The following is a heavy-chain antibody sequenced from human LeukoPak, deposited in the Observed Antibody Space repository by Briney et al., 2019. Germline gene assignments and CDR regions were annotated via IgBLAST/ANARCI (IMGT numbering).Heavy chain of an antibody. D-gene: IGHD5-18*01. CDR3: ARDTTSDTAMSNYFDY. Sequence: SETLSLTCTVSGGSISSYYWSWIRQPPGKGLEWIGYIYYSGSTNYNPSLKSRVTISVDTSKNQFSLKLSSVTAADTAVYYCARDTTSDTAMSNYFDYWGQGTLVTVSS. V-gene: IGHV4-59*01. CDR1: GGSISSYY. J-gene: IGHJ4*02. CDR2: IYYSGST.